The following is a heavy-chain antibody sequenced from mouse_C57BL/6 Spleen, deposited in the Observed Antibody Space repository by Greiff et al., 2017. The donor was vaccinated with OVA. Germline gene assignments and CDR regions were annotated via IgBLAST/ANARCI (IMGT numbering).Heavy chain of an antibody. CDR3: TRAFYDGYQYYFDY. Sequence: EVQRVESGEGLVKPGGSLKLSCAASGFTFSSYAMSWVRQTPEKRLEWVAYISSGGDYIYYADTVKGRFTISRDNARNTLYLQMSSLKSEDTAMYYCTRAFYDGYQYYFDYWGQGTTLTVSS. CDR1: GFTFSSYA. CDR2: ISSGGDYI. D-gene: IGHD2-3*01. V-gene: IGHV5-9-1*02. J-gene: IGHJ2*01.